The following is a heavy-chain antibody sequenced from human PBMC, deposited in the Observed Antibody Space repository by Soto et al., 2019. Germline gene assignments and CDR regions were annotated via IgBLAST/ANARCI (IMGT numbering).Heavy chain of an antibody. Sequence: EVQLVESGGGLVKPGGSLRLSCVASELTLSNAWMSWVRQAPGKGLEWVGRIKSKTEGGTPDYDAPVKGRFTLSRDDSKNTLYLKMNSLITEDKAVYFCTYLIRRFMYSPYWVQGTLVTVS. CDR3: TYLIRRFMYSPY. CDR1: ELTLSNAW. V-gene: IGHV3-15*01. CDR2: IKSKTEGGTP. J-gene: IGHJ4*02. D-gene: IGHD1-26*01.